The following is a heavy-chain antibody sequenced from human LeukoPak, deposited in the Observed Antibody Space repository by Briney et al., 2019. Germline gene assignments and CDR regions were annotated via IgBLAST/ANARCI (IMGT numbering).Heavy chain of an antibody. CDR1: GGSISSYY. J-gene: IGHJ4*02. Sequence: SETLSLTCTVSGGSISSYYWSWIRQPAGKGLEWIGRIYTSGSTNYNPSLKSRVTMSVDTSRNQFSLKLSSVTAADTAVYYCARAQYTSDWYHYYFDYWGQGTLVTVSS. CDR2: IYTSGST. D-gene: IGHD6-19*01. V-gene: IGHV4-4*07. CDR3: ARAQYTSDWYHYYFDY.